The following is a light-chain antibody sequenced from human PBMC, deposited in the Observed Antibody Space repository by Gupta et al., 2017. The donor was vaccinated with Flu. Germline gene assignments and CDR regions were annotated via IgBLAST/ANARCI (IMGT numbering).Light chain of an antibody. J-gene: IGLJ2*01. CDR3: NSRDSSGNHVV. CDR2: GKN. CDR1: GLRSYY. V-gene: IGLV3-19*01. Sequence: SFELTQAPAVSVALGQTVRITCQGDGLRSYYASWYQQKPGQAPVPVIYGKNIRPSGIPDRFSGSGSGNTASVTIXGXQAEEEXDYYCNSRDSSGNHVVFGGGTKLTVL.